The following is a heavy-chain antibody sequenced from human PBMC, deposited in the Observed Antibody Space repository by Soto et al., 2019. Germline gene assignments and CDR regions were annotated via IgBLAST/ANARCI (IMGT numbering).Heavy chain of an antibody. V-gene: IGHV4-30-2*01. CDR1: GGSITTVGYS. CDR3: ARRISARTYYFDY. CDR2: IFHSGIS. D-gene: IGHD6-6*01. J-gene: IGHJ4*02. Sequence: QLQLQESGSGLVKPSQTLSLTCAVSGGSITTVGYSWSWIRQPPGKGLEWIGYIFHSGISYSNPSLKGRVTMSVDGSKNRFSLRLISVTAADTAVYYCARRISARTYYFDYWGQGTLVTVSS.